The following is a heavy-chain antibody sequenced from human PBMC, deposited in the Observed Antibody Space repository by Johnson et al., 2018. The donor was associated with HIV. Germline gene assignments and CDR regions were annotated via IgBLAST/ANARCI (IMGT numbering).Heavy chain of an antibody. J-gene: IGHJ3*01. CDR1: GFTFSNYA. D-gene: IGHD5-24*01. V-gene: IGHV3-23*04. CDR3: ARGRWLQLDAFDL. CDR2: INNSGGST. Sequence: VQLVESGGSLVLPGGSLRLSCAASGFTFSNYAMSWVRQAPGKGLEWVSTINNSGGSTYYADFVKGRFTISRDNSKNTLYLQMNSLRAEDTAVYYCARGRWLQLDAFDLWGQGTMVSVPS.